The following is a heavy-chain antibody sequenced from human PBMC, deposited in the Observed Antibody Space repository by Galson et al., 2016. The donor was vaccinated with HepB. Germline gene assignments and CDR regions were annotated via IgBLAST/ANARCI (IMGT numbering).Heavy chain of an antibody. CDR2: INHSGST. CDR1: FSGYY. V-gene: IGHV4-34*01. Sequence: FSGYYWSWIRQPPGKGLEWIGGINHSGSTNYNPSLKSRVTMSVDRSKNQFSLKLSSVIAADTAVYFCARGKGDGYSYGYYAYWGQGTRVTVSS. D-gene: IGHD5-18*01. J-gene: IGHJ4*02. CDR3: ARGKGDGYSYGYYAY.